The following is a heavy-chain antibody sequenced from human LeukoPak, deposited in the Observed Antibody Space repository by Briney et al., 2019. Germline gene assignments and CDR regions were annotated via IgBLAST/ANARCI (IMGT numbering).Heavy chain of an antibody. CDR1: GGSFSGYY. CDR2: INHSGST. Sequence: SETLSLTCAVYGGSFSGYYWSWIRQPPGKGLEWIGEINHSGSTNYNPSLKSRVTISVDTSKDQFSLKLSSVTAADTAVYYCARLSNQSPYYYGSGSYYYYYMDVWGKGTTVTISS. J-gene: IGHJ6*03. D-gene: IGHD3-10*01. CDR3: ARLSNQSPYYYGSGSYYYYYMDV. V-gene: IGHV4-34*01.